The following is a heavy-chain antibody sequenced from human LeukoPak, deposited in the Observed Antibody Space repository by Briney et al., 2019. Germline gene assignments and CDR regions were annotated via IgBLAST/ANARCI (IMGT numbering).Heavy chain of an antibody. CDR1: GFTFSSYG. J-gene: IGHJ4*02. V-gene: IGHV3-23*01. CDR3: ARSRIAVAREGYFDY. CDR2: ISGSGGST. D-gene: IGHD6-19*01. Sequence: GSLRLSCAASGFTFSSYGMSWVRQAPGKGLEWVSAISGSGGSTYYADSVKGRFTISRDNSKNTLYLQMNSLRAEDTAVYYCARSRIAVAREGYFDYWGQGTLVTVSS.